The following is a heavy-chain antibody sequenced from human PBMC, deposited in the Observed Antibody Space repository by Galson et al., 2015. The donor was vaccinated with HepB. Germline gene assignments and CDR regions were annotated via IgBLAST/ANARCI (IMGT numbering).Heavy chain of an antibody. D-gene: IGHD5-18*01. CDR3: ARPRPHTAMVTVESYYFDY. V-gene: IGHV1-46*01. J-gene: IGHJ4*02. CDR1: GSTFTSYY. CDR2: INPSGGST. Sequence: SVKVSCKASGSTFTSYYMHWVRQAPGQGLEWMGIINPSGGSTSYAQKFQGRVTMTRDTSTSTVYMELSSLRSEDTAVYYCARPRPHTAMVTVESYYFDYWGQGTLVTVSS.